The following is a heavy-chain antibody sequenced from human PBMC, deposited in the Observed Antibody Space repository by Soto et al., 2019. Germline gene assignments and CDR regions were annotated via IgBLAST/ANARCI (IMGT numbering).Heavy chain of an antibody. D-gene: IGHD3-10*01. CDR2: INHSGST. CDR1: GGSVSSGSYY. CDR3: ARERLGTMVRGVKYYFEY. J-gene: IGHJ4*02. V-gene: IGHV4-39*07. Sequence: SETLSLTCTVSGGSVSSGSYYWSWIRQPPGKGLEWIGEINHSGSTNYNPSLKSRVTISVDTSKNQFSLKLSSVTAADTAVYYCARERLGTMVRGVKYYFEYWGQGTLVTVSS.